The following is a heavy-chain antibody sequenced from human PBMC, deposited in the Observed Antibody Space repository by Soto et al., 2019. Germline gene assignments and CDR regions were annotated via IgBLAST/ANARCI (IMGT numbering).Heavy chain of an antibody. CDR2: IKQDGSEK. Sequence: GGSLRLSCAASGFTFSSYWMSWVRQAPGKGLEWVANIKQDGSEKYYVDSVKGRFTISRDNAKNSLYLQMNSLRAEDTAVYYCARGDDYIWGSYLRYFDYWGQGTLVTVSS. CDR1: GFTFSSYW. V-gene: IGHV3-7*01. CDR3: ARGDDYIWGSYLRYFDY. J-gene: IGHJ4*02. D-gene: IGHD3-16*02.